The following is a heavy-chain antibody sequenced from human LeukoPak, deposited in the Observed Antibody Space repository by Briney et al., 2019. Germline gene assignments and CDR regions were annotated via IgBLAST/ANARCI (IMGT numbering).Heavy chain of an antibody. J-gene: IGHJ4*02. Sequence: GGSLRLSCAASGFTFSSYAMHWVRQAPXXGXXWVAVISYDGSNKYYADSVKGRFTISRDNSKNTLYLQMNSLRAEDTAVYYCARDSWYGTTTFDYWGQGTLVTVSS. CDR2: ISYDGSNK. CDR3: ARDSWYGTTTFDY. V-gene: IGHV3-30-3*01. CDR1: GFTFSSYA. D-gene: IGHD4-17*01.